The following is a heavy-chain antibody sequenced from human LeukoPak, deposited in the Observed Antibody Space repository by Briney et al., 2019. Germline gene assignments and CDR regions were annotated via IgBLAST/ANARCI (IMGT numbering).Heavy chain of an antibody. Sequence: QLGGSLRLSCAASGFPFSSYGMHWVRQAPGKGLEWVAFIRYDGSNKYYADSVKGRFTISRDNSKNTLYLQMNSLRAEDTAVYYCAKGRETTVNPPFDWGQGTLVTVSS. D-gene: IGHD4-17*01. CDR2: IRYDGSNK. V-gene: IGHV3-30*02. CDR1: GFPFSSYG. CDR3: AKGRETTVNPPFD. J-gene: IGHJ4*02.